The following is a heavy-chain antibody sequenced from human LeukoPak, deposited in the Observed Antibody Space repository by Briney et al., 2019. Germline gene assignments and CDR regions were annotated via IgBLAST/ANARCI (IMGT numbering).Heavy chain of an antibody. J-gene: IGHJ4*02. CDR3: AKDSKITSADYYFDY. V-gene: IGHV3-30*04. D-gene: IGHD6-13*01. Sequence: PGGSLRLSCAASGFSFRRYAMHWVRQAPGKGLEWVTVIANDGRDKKYADSVRGRFTISRDNSKNTVYLQMDSLRVEDMAVYYCAKDSKITSADYYFDYWGLGTLVTVSS. CDR1: GFSFRRYA. CDR2: IANDGRDK.